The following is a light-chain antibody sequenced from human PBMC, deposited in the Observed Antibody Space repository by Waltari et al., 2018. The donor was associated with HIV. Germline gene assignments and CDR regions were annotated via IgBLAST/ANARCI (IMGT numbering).Light chain of an antibody. J-gene: IGLJ2*01. CDR3: AAWDDSLRGV. CDR1: SPNIDSNY. V-gene: IGLV1-47*01. Sequence: QSVLTQPPSASGTPGQRVTISCSGSSPNIDSNYLSWYQQLPGTAPKLLIYRNNQRPSGVPDRFSGSKSGTSASLAISGLRSEDEAEYYCAAWDDSLRGVFGGGTKLTVL. CDR2: RNN.